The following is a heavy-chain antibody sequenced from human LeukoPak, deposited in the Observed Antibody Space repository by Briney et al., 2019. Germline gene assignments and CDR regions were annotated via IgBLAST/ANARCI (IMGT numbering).Heavy chain of an antibody. CDR2: ISYSGST. CDR3: AKEGAESFPDALDI. Sequence: SETLSLTCTVSGGCISPYYWSWLRQPPGKGLEWIGYISYSGSTKNNPSLKSRVTISVHTSKNQFSLKVTSVTAADTAVYYCAKEGAESFPDALDIWGQGTMITVSS. V-gene: IGHV4-59*01. CDR1: GGCISPYY. D-gene: IGHD3-10*01. J-gene: IGHJ3*02.